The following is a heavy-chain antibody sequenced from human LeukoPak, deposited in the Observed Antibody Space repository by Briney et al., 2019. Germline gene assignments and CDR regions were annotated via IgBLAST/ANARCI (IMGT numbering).Heavy chain of an antibody. V-gene: IGHV1-18*01. Sequence: ASVKVSCKASGYSFTTYAFSWVRQAPGQGLEWMGWISAHNGDTNYARNLQGRVTMTTDTSTSTVYMELRSLRSDDTAVYYCARDPLFGVGSTRIFDYWGQGTLVTVSS. J-gene: IGHJ4*02. D-gene: IGHD1-26*01. CDR1: GYSFTTYA. CDR2: ISAHNGDT. CDR3: ARDPLFGVGSTRIFDY.